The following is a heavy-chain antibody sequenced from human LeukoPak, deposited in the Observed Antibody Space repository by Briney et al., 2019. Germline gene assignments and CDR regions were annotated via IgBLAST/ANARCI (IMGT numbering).Heavy chain of an antibody. CDR1: GFTFSDYY. J-gene: IGHJ5*02. V-gene: IGHV3-11*01. CDR2: ISSSSNNI. CDR3: ARAAGWFDP. Sequence: GGSLRLSCAAPGFTFSDYYMTWIRQAPGKGLEWVSYISSSSNNIHYANPVRGRFTISRDNAKNSVYLQMNSLRAEDTAIYYCARAAGWFDPWGQGTPVTVSS.